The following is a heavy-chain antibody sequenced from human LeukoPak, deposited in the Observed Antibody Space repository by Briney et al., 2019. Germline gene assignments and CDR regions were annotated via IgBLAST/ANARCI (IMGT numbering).Heavy chain of an antibody. J-gene: IGHJ5*02. D-gene: IGHD5-24*01. Sequence: SETLSLTCAVYGGSFSGYYWGWIRQPPGKGLEWIGSIYYSGSTYYNPSLKSRVTISVDTSKNQFSLKLSSVTAADTAVYYCARAIRLQKGGWFDPWGQGTLVTVSS. CDR1: GGSFSGYY. V-gene: IGHV4-34*01. CDR3: ARAIRLQKGGWFDP. CDR2: IYYSGST.